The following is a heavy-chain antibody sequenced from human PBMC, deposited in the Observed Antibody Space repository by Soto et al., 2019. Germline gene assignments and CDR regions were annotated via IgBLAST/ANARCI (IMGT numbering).Heavy chain of an antibody. CDR2: ISVSGGST. D-gene: IGHD6-19*01. CDR1: GFTFSSYA. J-gene: IGHJ3*02. V-gene: IGHV3-23*01. Sequence: QPGGSLSLSCAASGFTFSSYAMSWVRQAPGKGLEWVSAISVSGGSTYYADSVKGRFTISRDNSKNTLYLQMNSLRAEDTAVYYCAKGGLGSGWYYERADAFDIWGQGTMVTVSS. CDR3: AKGGLGSGWYYERADAFDI.